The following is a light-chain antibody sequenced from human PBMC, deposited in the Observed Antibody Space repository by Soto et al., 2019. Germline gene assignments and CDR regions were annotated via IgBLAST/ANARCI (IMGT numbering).Light chain of an antibody. CDR3: SSYAGSSTYV. CDR1: SSDVGSYTL. CDR2: EGR. J-gene: IGLJ1*01. V-gene: IGLV2-23*01. Sequence: QSVLTQPASVSGSPGQSITISCIGSSSDVGSYTLVSWYQQHPGKAPKLMIFEGRKRPSGVSYRFSGSKSGNTAALTISGLQAEDEADYYCSSYAGSSTYVFGGGTKLTVL.